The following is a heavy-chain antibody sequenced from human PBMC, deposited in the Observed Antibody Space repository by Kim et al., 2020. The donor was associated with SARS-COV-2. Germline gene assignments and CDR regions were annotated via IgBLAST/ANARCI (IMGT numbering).Heavy chain of an antibody. CDR2: INPSGGST. V-gene: IGHV1-46*01. Sequence: ASVKVSCKASGYTFTSYYMHWVRQAPGQGLEWMGIINPSGGSTSYAQKFQGRVTMTRDTSTSTVYMELSSLRSEDTAVYYCARASVVVVAATLAIFDYWGKGTLVTVSS. J-gene: IGHJ4*02. CDR1: GYTFTSYY. CDR3: ARASVVVVAATLAIFDY. D-gene: IGHD2-15*01.